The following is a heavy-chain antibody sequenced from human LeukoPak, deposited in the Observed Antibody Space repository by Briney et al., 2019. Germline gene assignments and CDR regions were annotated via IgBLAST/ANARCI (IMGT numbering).Heavy chain of an antibody. J-gene: IGHJ3*01. D-gene: IGHD4/OR15-4a*01. CDR2: ISWNRAYV. Sequence: SPRLSSAASRFTLDEYAMRGVWDTPQGSVWRVSGISWNRAYVGSADSAKGRFTISRDNAKNSVSLQMNSLRPEDSALYFCAKDQNLDKIGSHGATDVWGLGTMVTVSS. V-gene: IGHV3-9*01. CDR3: AKDQNLDKIGSHGATDV. CDR1: RFTLDEYA.